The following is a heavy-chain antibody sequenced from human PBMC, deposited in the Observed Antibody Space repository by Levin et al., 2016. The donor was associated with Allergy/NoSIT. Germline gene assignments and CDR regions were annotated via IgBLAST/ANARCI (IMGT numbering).Heavy chain of an antibody. V-gene: IGHV4-4*02. CDR3: ARVEVVPAAIYYYYYYMDV. CDR1: GGSISSSNW. CDR2: IYHSGST. J-gene: IGHJ6*03. D-gene: IGHD2-2*01. Sequence: SETLSLTCAVSGGSISSSNWWSWVRQPPGKGLEWIGEIYHSGSTNXNPSLKSRVTISVDKSKNQFSLKLSSVTAADTAVYYCARVEVVPAAIYYYYYYMDVWGKGTTVTVSS.